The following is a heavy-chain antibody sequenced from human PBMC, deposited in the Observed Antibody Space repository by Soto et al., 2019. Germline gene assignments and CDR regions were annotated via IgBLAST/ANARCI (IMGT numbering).Heavy chain of an antibody. J-gene: IGHJ4*02. V-gene: IGHV4-28*01. D-gene: IGHD1-26*01. CDR1: GYSISSSNW. Sequence: PSETLSFTCAVSGYSISSSNWWGWIRQPPGKGLEWIGYIYYSGTTYYNPSLKSRVTMSVDTSKNQFSLKLTSVTAVDTAVYYCARREIQGRTDYWGQGTLVTVSS. CDR2: IYYSGTT. CDR3: ARREIQGRTDY.